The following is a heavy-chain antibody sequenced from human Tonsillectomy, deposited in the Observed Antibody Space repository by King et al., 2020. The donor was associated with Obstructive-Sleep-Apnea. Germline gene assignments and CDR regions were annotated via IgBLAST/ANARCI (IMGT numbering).Heavy chain of an antibody. Sequence: EVQLVESGGGLVQPGGSLRLSCAASGFTFSDDSMSWVRQAPGKGLEWLSYISSRSITIYYADSVKGRFTISRDNAKNSLYLQMNSLRAEDTAVYYCARVYGENSGYEPEYFQHWGQGTLVTVSS. CDR3: ARVYGENSGYEPEYFQH. CDR2: ISSRSITI. V-gene: IGHV3-48*04. D-gene: IGHD5-12*01. J-gene: IGHJ1*01. CDR1: GFTFSDDS.